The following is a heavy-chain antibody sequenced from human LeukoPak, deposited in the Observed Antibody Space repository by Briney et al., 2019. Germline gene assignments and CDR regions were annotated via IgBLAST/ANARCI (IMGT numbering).Heavy chain of an antibody. J-gene: IGHJ2*01. CDR1: GGSISSGGYY. CDR3: ARTGRRGYFDS. D-gene: IGHD1-14*01. CDR2: IYHSGST. V-gene: IGHV4-30-2*01. Sequence: SQTLSLTCTVSGGSISSGGYYWSWIRQPPGKGLEWIGYIYHSGSTYYNPSLKSRVTISVDRSKNQFSLKLSSVTAADTAVYYCARTGRRGYFDSWGRGTLVTVSS.